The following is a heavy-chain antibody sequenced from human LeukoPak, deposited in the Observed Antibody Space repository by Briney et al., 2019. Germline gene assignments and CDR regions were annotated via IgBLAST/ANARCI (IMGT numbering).Heavy chain of an antibody. Sequence: GASVKVSCKASGYTFTSYDINWVRQAPGQGLEWMGWMKLNSGNTGYAQKFQGRVTMTRNTSISTAYMELSSLRSEDTAVYYCARPQLYDYVWGSYRSSFAFDIWGQGTMVTVSP. V-gene: IGHV1-8*01. CDR2: MKLNSGNT. CDR1: GYTFTSYD. CDR3: ARPQLYDYVWGSYRSSFAFDI. D-gene: IGHD3-16*02. J-gene: IGHJ3*02.